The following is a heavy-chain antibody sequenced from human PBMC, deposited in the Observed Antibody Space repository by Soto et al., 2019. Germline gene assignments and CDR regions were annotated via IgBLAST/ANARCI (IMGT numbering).Heavy chain of an antibody. CDR1: GFAFSNYG. Sequence: GGSLRLSCAASGFAFSNYGMHWVRQAPGKGLEWVAVIWYDGSNKYYADSVKGRFTISRDNSKNTLYVQMNSLRAEDTAVYYCARSGDHDYYYAMDVWGQGTTVTVSS. CDR3: ARSGDHDYYYAMDV. J-gene: IGHJ6*02. CDR2: IWYDGSNK. D-gene: IGHD2-21*02. V-gene: IGHV3-33*01.